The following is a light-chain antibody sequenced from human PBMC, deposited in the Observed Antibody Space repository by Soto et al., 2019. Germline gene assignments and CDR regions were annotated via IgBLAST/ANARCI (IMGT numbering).Light chain of an antibody. CDR3: TSYTSSSTVI. V-gene: IGLV2-14*03. J-gene: IGLJ2*01. CDR1: TNDVGGYNY. Sequence: QSALTQPASVSGSPGQSITISCSGTTNDVGGYNYVSWYQQHPGKAPRLLIYDVNYRPSGVSDRFSGSKSGNKASLTISGLQPEDEAEYYCTSYTSSSTVIFGGGTKVTVL. CDR2: DVN.